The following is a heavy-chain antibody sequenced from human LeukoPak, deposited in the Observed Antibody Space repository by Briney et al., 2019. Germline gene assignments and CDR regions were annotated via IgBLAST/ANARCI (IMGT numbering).Heavy chain of an antibody. CDR2: ISYDDSNK. V-gene: IGHV3-30-3*01. J-gene: IGHJ4*02. CDR3: AREGYSYGLDY. D-gene: IGHD5-18*01. Sequence: GGSLRLSCVVSGFTFSSYAMHWVRQAPGKGLEWVAVISYDDSNKYYADSVKGRFTISRDNSKNTLYLQMNSLRAEDTAVYYCAREGYSYGLDYWGQGTLVTASS. CDR1: GFTFSSYA.